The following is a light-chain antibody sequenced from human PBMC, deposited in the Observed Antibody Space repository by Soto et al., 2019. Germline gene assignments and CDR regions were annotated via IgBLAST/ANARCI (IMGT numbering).Light chain of an antibody. Sequence: DIVVTQSPLTLPVTPGETASISCRSNQSLLHSNGYNYLDWYLQKPGQSPQLLIYLGSNRASGVPDRFSGSGSGTDFTLKISRVEAEDVGVYYCVQALQSPPWTFGQGTKVDIK. V-gene: IGKV2-28*01. J-gene: IGKJ1*01. CDR3: VQALQSPPWT. CDR2: LGS. CDR1: QSLLHSNGYNY.